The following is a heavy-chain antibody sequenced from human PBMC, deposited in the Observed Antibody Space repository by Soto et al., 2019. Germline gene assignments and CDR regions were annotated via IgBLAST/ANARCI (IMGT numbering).Heavy chain of an antibody. Sequence: EVQLVESGGGLVQPGGSLRLSCAASGFTFSDHYMDWVRQAPGKGLEWVGRTKNKANSYTTQYAASVKGRFTISRDDSKTSLYLQMNSLKTEDTAVYYCGRVRVCCLSGVRCYSRVIDYWGQGTLVTVSS. D-gene: IGHD2-15*01. CDR2: TKNKANSYTT. CDR1: GFTFSDHY. V-gene: IGHV3-72*01. J-gene: IGHJ4*02. CDR3: GRVRVCCLSGVRCYSRVIDY.